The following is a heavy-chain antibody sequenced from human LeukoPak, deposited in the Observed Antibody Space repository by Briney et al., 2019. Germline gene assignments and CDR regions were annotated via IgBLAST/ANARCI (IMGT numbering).Heavy chain of an antibody. D-gene: IGHD5-18*01. Sequence: ASVKVACKASGYTFTSYDINWVRQATGHGLEWMGWMNPNSGNIFYAQKFQGRLTMTRNTSISTAYMELSSLRSEDTAVYYCARGQVDTVYYYYYMDVWGKGTTVTVSS. CDR1: GYTFTSYD. V-gene: IGHV1-8*01. CDR2: MNPNSGNI. CDR3: ARGQVDTVYYYYYMDV. J-gene: IGHJ6*03.